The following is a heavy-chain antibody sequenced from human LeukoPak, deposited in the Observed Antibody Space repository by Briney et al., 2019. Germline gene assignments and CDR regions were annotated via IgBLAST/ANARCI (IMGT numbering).Heavy chain of an antibody. J-gene: IGHJ4*02. CDR3: ATTHDGSDYYYAY. D-gene: IGHD3-22*01. CDR1: GASIRNDH. CDR2: IYYSGRT. V-gene: IGHV4-59*01. Sequence: SETLSLTGTVSGASIRNDHWSWIRQPPGKGVEWIGYIYYSGRTNYNPALESRLTISVDTSKNQFSLNLSSVTAADTAVYYCATTHDGSDYYYAYWGQGTLVTVSS.